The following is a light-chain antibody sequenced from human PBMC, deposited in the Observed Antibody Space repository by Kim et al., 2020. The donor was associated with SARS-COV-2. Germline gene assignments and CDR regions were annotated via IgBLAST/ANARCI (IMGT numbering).Light chain of an antibody. J-gene: IGLJ2*01. V-gene: IGLV2-18*02. CDR2: EVR. CDR3: SSYTSSSTLV. Sequence: GPSVTISCTGTSSDVGSYNRVSWYQQPPGTAPKLMIYEVRNRPSGVPDRFSGSKSGNTASLTISGLQAEDEADYYCSSYTSSSTLVFGGGTQLTVL. CDR1: SSDVGSYNR.